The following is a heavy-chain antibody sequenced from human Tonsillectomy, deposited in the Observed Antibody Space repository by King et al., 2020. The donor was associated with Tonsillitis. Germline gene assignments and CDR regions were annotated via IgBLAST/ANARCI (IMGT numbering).Heavy chain of an antibody. CDR1: GFTFRSYE. D-gene: IGHD3-10*01. CDR2: ISSSGSTI. CDR3: ARGYGSGSSHFDN. J-gene: IGHJ4*02. Sequence: VQLVESGGALVQPGGSLRLSCAASGFTFRSYEMNWVRQAPGEGLEWVSYISSSGSTIYYADSVKGRFTISRDNAKNSLYLQMNSLRAEDTAVYYCARGYGSGSSHFDNWGQGTLVTVSS. V-gene: IGHV3-48*03.